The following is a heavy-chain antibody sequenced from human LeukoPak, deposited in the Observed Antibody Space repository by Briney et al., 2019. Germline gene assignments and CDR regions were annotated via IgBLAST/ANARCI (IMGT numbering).Heavy chain of an antibody. Sequence: SEILSLTCTVSGGSIGSSSYYWGWIRQPPGKGLEWIGSIYYSGSTYYNPSLKSRVTISVDTSKNQFSLKLSSVTAADTAVYYCARERVDYFDYWGQGTLVTVSS. V-gene: IGHV4-39*07. CDR2: IYYSGST. CDR3: ARERVDYFDY. CDR1: GGSIGSSSYY. J-gene: IGHJ4*02.